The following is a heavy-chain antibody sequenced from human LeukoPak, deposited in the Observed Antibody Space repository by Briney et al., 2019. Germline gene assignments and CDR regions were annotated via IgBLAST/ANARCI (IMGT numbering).Heavy chain of an antibody. D-gene: IGHD6-19*01. V-gene: IGHV1-2*02. CDR2: INPNSGGT. CDR1: GYTFTSYG. J-gene: IGHJ3*02. Sequence: ASVKVSCKAPGYTFTSYGISWVRQAPGQGLEWMGWINPNSGGTNYAQKFQGRVTMTRDTSISTAYMELSRLRSDDTAVYYCARVAGVMGAFDIWGQGTMVTVSS. CDR3: ARVAGVMGAFDI.